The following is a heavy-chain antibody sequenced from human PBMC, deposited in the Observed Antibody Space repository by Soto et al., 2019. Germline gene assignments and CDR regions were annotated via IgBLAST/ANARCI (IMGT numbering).Heavy chain of an antibody. J-gene: IGHJ4*02. D-gene: IGHD3-3*01. CDR2: ISDSSSSTI. CDR1: GFTFSSYS. CDR3: ARDTQDDFWSGYYRDY. Sequence: EVQLVESGGGLVQPGGSLRLSCAASGFTFSSYSMNWVRQAPGKGLEWVSYISDSSSSTIYCAASVKGRFTISRDNAKNSLYLQMNSLRDEDTAVYYCARDTQDDFWSGYYRDYWGQGTLVTVSS. V-gene: IGHV3-48*02.